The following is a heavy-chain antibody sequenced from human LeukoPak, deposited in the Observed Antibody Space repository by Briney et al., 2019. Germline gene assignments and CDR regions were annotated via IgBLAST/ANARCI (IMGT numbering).Heavy chain of an antibody. J-gene: IGHJ4*02. Sequence: GGSLRLSCAASGFFLSRYTMNWVRQAPGKGLEWVSSISSGSTYINYADSMKGRFTVSRDNSKNTLYLQMNSLRAEDTGVYYCARARWYSSDYWGQGTLVTVSS. CDR3: ARARWYSSDY. D-gene: IGHD5-24*01. V-gene: IGHV3-21*01. CDR1: GFFLSRYT. CDR2: ISSGSTYI.